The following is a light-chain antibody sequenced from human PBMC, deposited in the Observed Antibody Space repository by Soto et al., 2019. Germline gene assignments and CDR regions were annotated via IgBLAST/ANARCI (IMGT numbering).Light chain of an antibody. V-gene: IGLV2-14*01. J-gene: IGLJ3*02. CDR1: SSDIGGYNY. CDR3: YSYTSSITWV. Sequence: QAVVTQPASVSGSPGQSITISCTGTSSDIGGYNYVSWYQHHPGKVPKLIIYDVTNRPSGISDRFSGSKSGNTASLTISRLQTEDEADYYCYSYTSSITWVFGGGTKVTVL. CDR2: DVT.